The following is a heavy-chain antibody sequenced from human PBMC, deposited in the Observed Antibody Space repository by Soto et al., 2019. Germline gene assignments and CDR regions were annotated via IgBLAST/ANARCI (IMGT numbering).Heavy chain of an antibody. J-gene: IGHJ6*02. V-gene: IGHV1-18*01. CDR3: VMVDNYVTPTPQDV. CDR2: ISPYTGNT. D-gene: IGHD3-16*01. CDR1: VYIFVNYG. Sequence: QVQLVQSGDEVKKPGASVKVSCKASVYIFVNYGIAWVRLAPGQGIEWMGWISPYTGNTHSATKVQGRLTMTTDTSTSTAYMDLGSLTSDDTAVYYCVMVDNYVTPTPQDVWGQGTTVTVSS.